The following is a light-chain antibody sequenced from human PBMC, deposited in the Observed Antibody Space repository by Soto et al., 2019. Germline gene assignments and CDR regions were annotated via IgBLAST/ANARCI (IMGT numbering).Light chain of an antibody. Sequence: QSVLTQPPSASGTPGQRVSISCSGGRSNIGSNLVRWYQQLPGTAPKLLLYFNDQRPSVVPDRFSGSKSGTSASLAVSELQSEDEDDYFCASWDDSLKGVLFGGGTKLTVL. CDR1: RSNIGSNL. V-gene: IGLV1-44*01. CDR3: ASWDDSLKGVL. CDR2: FND. J-gene: IGLJ3*02.